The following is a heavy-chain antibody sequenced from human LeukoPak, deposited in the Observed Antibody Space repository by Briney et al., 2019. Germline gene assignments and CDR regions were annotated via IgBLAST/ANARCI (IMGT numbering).Heavy chain of an antibody. CDR3: ANRISGSSS. J-gene: IGHJ5*02. CDR1: GFTVSSNY. V-gene: IGHV3-53*01. CDR2: ISNDGNT. D-gene: IGHD3-10*01. Sequence: GGSLRLSCAASGFTVSSNYMSWVRQGPGKGLECVSVISNDGNTYYADSVKGRFTISRDNSKNTVFLQMNSLRAEDTGVYYCANRISGSSSWGQGTLVTVSS.